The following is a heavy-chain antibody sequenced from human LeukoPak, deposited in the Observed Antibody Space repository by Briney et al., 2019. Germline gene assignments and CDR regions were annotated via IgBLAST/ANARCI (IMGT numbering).Heavy chain of an antibody. V-gene: IGHV3-30*18. J-gene: IGHJ4*02. Sequence: PGGSLRLSCAASGFTFSSYGMHWVRQAPGKGLEWVAVISYDGSNKYYADSVKGRFTISRDNSKNTLYLQMNSLRAEDTAVYYCAKDLKDYYDSSGSSGGFDYWGQGTLVTVSS. D-gene: IGHD3-22*01. CDR3: AKDLKDYYDSSGSSGGFDY. CDR2: ISYDGSNK. CDR1: GFTFSSYG.